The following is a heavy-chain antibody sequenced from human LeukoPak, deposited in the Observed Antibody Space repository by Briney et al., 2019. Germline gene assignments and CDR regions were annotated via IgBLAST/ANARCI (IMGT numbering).Heavy chain of an antibody. D-gene: IGHD3-10*01. CDR3: ALTPDYYGSGSFDY. CDR1: GFTFSSYW. Sequence: GGSLRLSCAASGFTFSSYWMSWVRQAPGKGLEWVANIKQDGSEKYYVDSVKGRFTISRDNAKNSLYLQMNSLRAEDTAVYYCALTPDYYGSGSFDYWGQGTLVTVSS. J-gene: IGHJ4*02. CDR2: IKQDGSEK. V-gene: IGHV3-7*01.